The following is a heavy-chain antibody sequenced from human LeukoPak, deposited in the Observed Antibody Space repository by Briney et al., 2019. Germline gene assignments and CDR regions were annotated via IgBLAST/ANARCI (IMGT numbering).Heavy chain of an antibody. Sequence: GGSLRLSRAGPGFSGSSYEMDLVRQAPGEGLGWGLYIGSSGTTIYYADSVKGWFTISRDSAKNSLYLQMESLRAEDTAIYYCARENYGSGWYYWFDPWGQGTLVTVSS. J-gene: IGHJ5*02. CDR2: IGSSGTTI. CDR1: GFSGSSYE. V-gene: IGHV3-48*03. D-gene: IGHD6-19*01. CDR3: ARENYGSGWYYWFDP.